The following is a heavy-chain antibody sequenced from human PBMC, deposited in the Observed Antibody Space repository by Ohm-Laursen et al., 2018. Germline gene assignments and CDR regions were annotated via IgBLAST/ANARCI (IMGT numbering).Heavy chain of an antibody. CDR3: ARRLARSGPYAMDV. D-gene: IGHD2-8*02. V-gene: IGHV2-70*11. CDR1: GFSLSTSGMC. J-gene: IGHJ6*02. CDR2: IVWDDDK. Sequence: TQTLTLTCTFSGFSLSTSGMCVNWIRQSPGKALEWLARIVWDDDKYYSTSLKTRLTISKDTSKNQVVLTLTNVDPVDTATYYCARRLARSGPYAMDVWGQGTTVTVSS.